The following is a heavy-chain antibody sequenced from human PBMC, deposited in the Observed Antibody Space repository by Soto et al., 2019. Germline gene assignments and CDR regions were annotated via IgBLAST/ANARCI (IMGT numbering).Heavy chain of an antibody. Sequence: QVQLVESGGGLVKPGGSLRLSCAGSGFNFSDYYMNWIRQAPGKGLEWIAYISNSGNLIYYADSVKGRFTISRDNANNTLNLQMDSLRVEDTAIYFCARDPTSSWIPFDYWGQGNLVTVSS. V-gene: IGHV3-11*01. D-gene: IGHD6-13*01. J-gene: IGHJ4*02. CDR1: GFNFSDYY. CDR2: ISNSGNLI. CDR3: ARDPTSSWIPFDY.